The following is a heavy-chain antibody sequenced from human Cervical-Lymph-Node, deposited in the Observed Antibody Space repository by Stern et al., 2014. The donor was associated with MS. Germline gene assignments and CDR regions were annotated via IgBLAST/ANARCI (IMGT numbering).Heavy chain of an antibody. CDR2: IYYSGST. CDR3: ARGITTTGFDP. Sequence: EQLVESGPGLVKPSETLSLTCTVSGGSLSSYYWSWIRQPPGQGLEWIGYIYYSGSTNYNPSLKSRVTISVDTSKNQSSLKLSSVTAADTAVYYCARGITTTGFDPWGQGTLVTVSS. J-gene: IGHJ5*02. D-gene: IGHD1-26*01. V-gene: IGHV4-59*01. CDR1: GGSLSSYY.